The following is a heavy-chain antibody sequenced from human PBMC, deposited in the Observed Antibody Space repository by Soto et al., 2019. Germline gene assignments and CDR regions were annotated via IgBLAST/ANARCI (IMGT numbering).Heavy chain of an antibody. CDR2: IRSKAYGGTT. CDR3: NRTRDLKQFVKTLYYYYGMDV. V-gene: IGHV3-49*03. Sequence: PGRSLRLSCTASGFTFGDYAMSWFRQAPGKGLEWVGFIRSKAYGGTTEYAASVKGRFTISRDDSKSIAYLQMNSLKTEDTAVYYCNRTRDLKQFVKTLYYYYGMDVWCQGITVNVS. J-gene: IGHJ6*02. CDR1: GFTFGDYA. D-gene: IGHD6-19*01.